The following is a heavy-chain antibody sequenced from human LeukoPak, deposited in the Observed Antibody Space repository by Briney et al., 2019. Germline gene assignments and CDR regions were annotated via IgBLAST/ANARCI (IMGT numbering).Heavy chain of an antibody. CDR1: GDSVSSNSAA. Sequence: SQTLSLTCALSGDSVSSNSAAWNWIRQSPSRRLEWLGRTYYRSKWFNDYAVSVKSRITINPDTSRNQFSLQLNSVTPEDTAVYYCAREGGYSAYDFYFDYWGQGTLVTVSS. CDR2: TYYRSKWFN. D-gene: IGHD5-12*01. V-gene: IGHV6-1*01. CDR3: AREGGYSAYDFYFDY. J-gene: IGHJ4*02.